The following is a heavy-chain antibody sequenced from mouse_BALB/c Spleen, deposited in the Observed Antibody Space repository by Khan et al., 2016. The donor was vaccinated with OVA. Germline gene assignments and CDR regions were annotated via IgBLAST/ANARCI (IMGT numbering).Heavy chain of an antibody. CDR1: GFSLTNYD. CDR2: IWSGGST. Sequence: QMQLEESGPGLVQPSQSLSITCTVSGFSLTNYDVHWVRQSPGKGLEWLGVIWSGGSTDYHAAFISRLSISKDNSKSQVFFKMNSLQPNDTAMYYCARNYDYDEGLDYWGQGTLVTVSA. J-gene: IGHJ3*01. D-gene: IGHD2-4*01. CDR3: ARNYDYDEGLDY. V-gene: IGHV2-2*02.